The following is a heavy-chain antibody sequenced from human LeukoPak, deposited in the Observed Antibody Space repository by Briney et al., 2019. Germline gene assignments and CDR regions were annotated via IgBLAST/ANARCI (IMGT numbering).Heavy chain of an antibody. V-gene: IGHV3-21*01. J-gene: IGHJ5*02. Sequence: GGSLRLSCAASGFTFSSDSMNWVRQAPGKGLEWVSSISSSSSYIYYADSVKGRFTISRDNAKNSLYLQMNSLRAEDTAVYYCARGPGIAAAGTHWFDPWGQGTLVTVSS. CDR3: ARGPGIAAAGTHWFDP. CDR2: ISSSSSYI. D-gene: IGHD6-13*01. CDR1: GFTFSSDS.